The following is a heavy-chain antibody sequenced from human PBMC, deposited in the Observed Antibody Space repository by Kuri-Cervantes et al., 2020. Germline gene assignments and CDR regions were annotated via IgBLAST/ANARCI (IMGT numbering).Heavy chain of an antibody. D-gene: IGHD2-8*01. CDR1: GFTFTSAA. J-gene: IGHJ6*02. CDR3: AEDPVYDENPYYYYGMDV. V-gene: IGHV1-58*02. Sequence: SVKVSCKSSGFTFTSAAMQWVRQARGQRLEWVGWIVVGSGNTNYAQKFQERVTITRDMSTSTAYMELSSLRSEDTAVYCCAEDPVYDENPYYYYGMDVWGQGTTVTVSS. CDR2: IVVGSGNT.